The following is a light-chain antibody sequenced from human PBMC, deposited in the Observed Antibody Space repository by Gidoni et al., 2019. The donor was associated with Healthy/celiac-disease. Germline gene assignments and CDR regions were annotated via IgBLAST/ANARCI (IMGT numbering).Light chain of an antibody. J-gene: IGKJ1*01. Sequence: DNQMTQSPSTLSASVGDRVTITCPASQSISSWLAWYHQKPGKAPKLLIYKASSLESGVPSRFSGSGSGTEFTLTISSLQPDDFATYYCQQYNSYPWTFGQGTKVEIK. CDR3: QQYNSYPWT. V-gene: IGKV1-5*03. CDR1: QSISSW. CDR2: KAS.